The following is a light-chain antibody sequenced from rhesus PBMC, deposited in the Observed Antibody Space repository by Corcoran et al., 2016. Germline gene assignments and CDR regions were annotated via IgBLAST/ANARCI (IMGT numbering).Light chain of an antibody. J-gene: IGKJ1*01. CDR1: QSVSSY. CDR3: QQYNDWRT. Sequence: EIVMTQSPATLSLSPGERATLFCRASQSVSSYVAWYQQKPEQAPRLLITGASSRATGIPDRVSGSGSGTDFPLIFTSLGPEDVVVYYCQQYNDWRTFGQGTKVEIK. CDR2: GAS. V-gene: IGKV3S9*01.